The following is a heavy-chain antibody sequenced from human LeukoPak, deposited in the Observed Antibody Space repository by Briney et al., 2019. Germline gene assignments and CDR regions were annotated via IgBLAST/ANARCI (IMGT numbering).Heavy chain of an antibody. CDR3: ARDLQGSGSYPTPRFDP. CDR2: ISAYNGNT. CDR1: GYTFTSYG. D-gene: IGHD1-26*01. Sequence: APVKVSCKASGYTFTSYGISWVRQAPGQGLEWMGWISAYNGNTNYAQKLQGRVTMTTDTSTSTAYMELRRLRSDDTAVYYCARDLQGSGSYPTPRFDPWGQGTLVTVSS. V-gene: IGHV1-18*01. J-gene: IGHJ5*02.